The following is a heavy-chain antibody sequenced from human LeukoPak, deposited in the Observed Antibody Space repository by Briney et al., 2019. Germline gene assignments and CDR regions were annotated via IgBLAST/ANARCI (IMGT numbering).Heavy chain of an antibody. D-gene: IGHD1-26*01. J-gene: IGHJ6*02. V-gene: IGHV3-11*01. CDR3: ARQERWELLYYYGMDV. CDR1: GFTFSDYY. Sequence: AGRSLRLSCAASGFTFSDYYMSWIRQAPGKGLEWVSYISSSGSTIYYADSVKGRFTISRDNAKNSLYLQMNSLRAEDTAVYYCARQERWELLYYYGMDVWGQGTTVTVSS. CDR2: ISSSGSTI.